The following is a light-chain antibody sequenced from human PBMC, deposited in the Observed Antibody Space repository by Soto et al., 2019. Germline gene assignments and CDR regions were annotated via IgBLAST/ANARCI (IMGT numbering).Light chain of an antibody. CDR3: CSYAGSSTFGPYV. CDR1: SSDVGSYNL. CDR2: EVS. J-gene: IGLJ1*01. V-gene: IGLV2-23*02. Sequence: HSVLTQPASVSGSPGQSITISCTGTSSDVGSYNLVSWYQQHPGKAPKLMIYEVSKRPSGVSNRFSGSKSGNTASLTISGLQAEDEADYYCCSYAGSSTFGPYVFGTGTKVTVL.